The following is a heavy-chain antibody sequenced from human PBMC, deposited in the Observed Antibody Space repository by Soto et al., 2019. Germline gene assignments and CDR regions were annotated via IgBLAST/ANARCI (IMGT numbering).Heavy chain of an antibody. CDR1: GFAFRDFA. V-gene: IGHV3-23*01. CDR3: VQTTGWPGFAF. J-gene: IGHJ4*02. Sequence: PGGSLRLSCAASGFAFRDFAMIWVRQAPGKGLEWVSAITGSGSSTYNADSVKGRFSISRDNSKNTLYLQMNSLRAEDTAVYYCVQTTGWPGFAFWGQGTLVTVSS. D-gene: IGHD6-19*01. CDR2: ITGSGSST.